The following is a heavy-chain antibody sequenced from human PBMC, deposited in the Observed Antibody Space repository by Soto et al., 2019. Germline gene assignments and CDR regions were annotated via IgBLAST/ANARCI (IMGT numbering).Heavy chain of an antibody. V-gene: IGHV4-59*01. CDR2: IYYSGST. Sequence: SETLSLTCTVSGGSISSYYWSWIRQPPGKGLEWIGYIYYSGSTNYNPSLKSRVTISVDTSKNQFSLKLSSVTAADTAVYYCEREYDSGSLFQHWGQGTLVTVSS. CDR3: EREYDSGSLFQH. J-gene: IGHJ1*01. CDR1: GGSISSYY. D-gene: IGHD1-26*01.